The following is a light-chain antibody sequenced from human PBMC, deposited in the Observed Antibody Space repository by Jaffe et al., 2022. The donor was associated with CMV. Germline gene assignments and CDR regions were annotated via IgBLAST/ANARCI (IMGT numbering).Light chain of an antibody. CDR3: VAWDDNLNGRL. J-gene: IGLJ2*01. CDR2: HDN. V-gene: IGLV1-44*01. CDR1: SSNIGSNI. Sequence: QSVLTQPPSASQTPGRGVTISCSGSSSNIGSNIVNWYQQVPGAAPKLLIYHDNQRPSGVSDRFSGSRSGTSASLAISDLQSEDEADYYCVAWDDNLNGRLFGGGTKLTVL.